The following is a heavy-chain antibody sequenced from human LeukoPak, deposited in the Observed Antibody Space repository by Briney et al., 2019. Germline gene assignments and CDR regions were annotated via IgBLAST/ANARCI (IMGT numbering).Heavy chain of an antibody. Sequence: ASVKVSCKASGYTFTGYYMHWVRQARGQGLEWMGWSNPHSGCTNYAQKFQGRVTMARDTSISTAYLDLSRLRSDDTAVYYCARVVVRDANNYKDYWGQGTLVTVSS. V-gene: IGHV1-2*02. D-gene: IGHD5-24*01. CDR1: GYTFTGYY. CDR3: ARVVVRDANNYKDY. CDR2: SNPHSGCT. J-gene: IGHJ4*02.